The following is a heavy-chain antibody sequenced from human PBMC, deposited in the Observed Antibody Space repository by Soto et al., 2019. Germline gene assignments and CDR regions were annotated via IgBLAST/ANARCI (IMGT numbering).Heavy chain of an antibody. J-gene: IGHJ5*02. D-gene: IGHD5-18*01. CDR1: GYTFTGYY. CDR3: ARSGYSYGYRWFDP. CDR2: INPNSGGT. Sequence: ASVKVSCKASGYTFTGYYMHWVRQAPGQGLEWMGWINPNSGGTNYAQKFQGWVTMTRDTSISTAYMELSRLRSDDTAVYYCARSGYSYGYRWFDPWGQGTLVNVS. V-gene: IGHV1-2*04.